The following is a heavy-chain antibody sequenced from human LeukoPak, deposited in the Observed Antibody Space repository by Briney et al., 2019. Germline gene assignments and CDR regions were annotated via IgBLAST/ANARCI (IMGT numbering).Heavy chain of an antibody. J-gene: IGHJ5*02. Sequence: GGSLRLSCAASGFTFSSYAMSWVRQAPGKGLEWVSAISGSGGSTYYADSVKGRFTISRDNSKNTLYLQMNSLRADDTAVYYCANPVSSSWYDWFDPWGQGTLVTVSS. CDR1: GFTFSSYA. V-gene: IGHV3-23*01. D-gene: IGHD6-13*01. CDR3: ANPVSSSWYDWFDP. CDR2: ISGSGGST.